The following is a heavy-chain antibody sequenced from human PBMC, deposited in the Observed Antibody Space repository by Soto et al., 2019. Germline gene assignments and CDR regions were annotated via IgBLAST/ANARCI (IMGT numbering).Heavy chain of an antibody. D-gene: IGHD1-1*01. Sequence: GWSLRLSCAASAFTFSTYAMSCVLQAPGKGLEWVSAISGSGGSTYYADSVKGRFTISRDNSKNTLYLQMNGLRAEDTAVYYCAKMSSYVQLAYFDYWGQGTLVTVSS. J-gene: IGHJ4*02. CDR3: AKMSSYVQLAYFDY. V-gene: IGHV3-23*01. CDR1: AFTFSTYA. CDR2: ISGSGGST.